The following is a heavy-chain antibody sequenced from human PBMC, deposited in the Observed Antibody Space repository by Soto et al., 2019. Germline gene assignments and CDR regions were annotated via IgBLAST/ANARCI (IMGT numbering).Heavy chain of an antibody. V-gene: IGHV3-23*01. J-gene: IGHJ4*02. Sequence: GSLRLSCAASGFTFSSYAMSWVRQAPGKGLEWVSAISGSGGSTYYADSVKGRFTISRDNSKNTLYLQMNSLRAEDTAVYYCAKLGRAAHRYAHLEGYYFDYWGQGTLVTVSS. D-gene: IGHD3-3*01. CDR1: GFTFSSYA. CDR3: AKLGRAAHRYAHLEGYYFDY. CDR2: ISGSGGST.